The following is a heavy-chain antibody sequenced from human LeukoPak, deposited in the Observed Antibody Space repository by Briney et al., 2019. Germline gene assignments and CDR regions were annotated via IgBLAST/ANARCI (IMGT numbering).Heavy chain of an antibody. CDR3: ASGRGWFDP. J-gene: IGHJ5*02. CDR2: FYYSGST. CDR1: GGSISSYY. V-gene: IGHV4-59*01. D-gene: IGHD3/OR15-3a*01. Sequence: PSETLSLTCTVSGGSISSYYWSWIRQPPGKGLEWIGYFYYSGSTNYNPSLKSRVSISVDTSKNQFSLKLSSVTAADTAVYYCASGRGWFDPWGQGTLVTVSS.